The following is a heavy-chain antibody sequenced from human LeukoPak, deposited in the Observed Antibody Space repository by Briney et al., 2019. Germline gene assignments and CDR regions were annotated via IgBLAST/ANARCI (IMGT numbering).Heavy chain of an antibody. CDR3: ARDRGTYYYDSSGYPGTN. Sequence: ASVKVSCKASGYTFTSYGISWVRQAPGQGLEWMGWISAYNGNTNYAQKLQGRVTMTTDTSTSTAYMGLRSLRSDDTAVYYCARDRGTYYYDSSGYPGTNWGQGTLVTVSS. CDR1: GYTFTSYG. D-gene: IGHD3-22*01. V-gene: IGHV1-18*01. CDR2: ISAYNGNT. J-gene: IGHJ4*02.